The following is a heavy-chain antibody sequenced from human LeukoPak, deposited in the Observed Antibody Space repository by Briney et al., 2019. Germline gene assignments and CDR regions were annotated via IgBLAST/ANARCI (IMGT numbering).Heavy chain of an antibody. Sequence: PGGSLRLSCAASGFTFSDYYMDWVRQAPGKGLEWVGRIQNKGNSHIANYAASVKGRFTMSRDDSKNPLFLQMNSLRTEDTAVYYCTRDASTSLFNWGQGTLVTVSS. D-gene: IGHD2/OR15-2a*01. CDR3: TRDASTSLFN. CDR1: GFTFSDYY. J-gene: IGHJ1*01. CDR2: IQNKGNSHIA. V-gene: IGHV3-72*01.